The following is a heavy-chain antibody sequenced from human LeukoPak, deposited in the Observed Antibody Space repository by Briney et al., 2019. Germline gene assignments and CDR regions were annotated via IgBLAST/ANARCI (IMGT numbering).Heavy chain of an antibody. CDR2: ISDDGRAI. D-gene: IGHD2-2*01. V-gene: IGHV3-11*01. CDR1: GFTFGDHY. J-gene: IGHJ4*02. Sequence: GGSLRLSCAASGFTFGDHYMSWIRQAPGKGLEWLCYISDDGRAIYYADSVKGRFTLSRDHSQNSLSLLMSSLRAEDTAVYYCARESKGLSVPFDFWGQGTLVTVSS. CDR3: ARESKGLSVPFDF.